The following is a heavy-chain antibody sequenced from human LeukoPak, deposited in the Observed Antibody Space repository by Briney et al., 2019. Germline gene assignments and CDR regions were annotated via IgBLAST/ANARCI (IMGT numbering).Heavy chain of an antibody. J-gene: IGHJ4*02. V-gene: IGHV3-66*01. Sequence: GGSLRLSCAASGLTISNNYWHWVRQAPGKRLEWVSIIYANGDTLYAASMRGRFTFSRDNSKNTLYLQMNSLRAEDTAVYYCAHGGYPLTYWGQGTLVTVSS. CDR1: GLTISNNY. CDR3: AHGGYPLTY. D-gene: IGHD4-17*01. CDR2: IYANGDT.